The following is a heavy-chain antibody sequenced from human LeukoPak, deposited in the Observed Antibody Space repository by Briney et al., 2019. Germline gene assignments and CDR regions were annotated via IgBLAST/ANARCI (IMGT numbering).Heavy chain of an antibody. CDR3: ARYSNPGVLHY. V-gene: IGHV4-59*01. CDR1: GGSISSYY. CDR2: IYYSGST. D-gene: IGHD4-11*01. J-gene: IGHJ4*02. Sequence: NPSETLSLTCTVSGGSISSYYWSWIRQPPGKGLEWIGYIYYSGSTNYNPSLKSRVTISVDTSKNQFSLKLGSVTAADTAVYYCARYSNPGVLHYWGQGTLVTVSS.